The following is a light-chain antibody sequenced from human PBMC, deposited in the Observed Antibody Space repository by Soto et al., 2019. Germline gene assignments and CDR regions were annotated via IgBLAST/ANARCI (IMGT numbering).Light chain of an antibody. CDR1: DSDVGGYNY. CDR2: DVT. Sequence: QSALTQPASVSGAPGQSITISCTGTDSDVGGYNYVSWYQQQPGKAPKLLIYDVTHRPSGVSSRFSASKSGNTASLTISGLQTEDEAAYFCRSYPSSSALVFGTGTKLTVL. V-gene: IGLV2-14*03. CDR3: RSYPSSSALV. J-gene: IGLJ1*01.